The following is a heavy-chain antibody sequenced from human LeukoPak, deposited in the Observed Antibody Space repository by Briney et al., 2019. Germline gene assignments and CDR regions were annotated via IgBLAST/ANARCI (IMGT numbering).Heavy chain of an antibody. CDR3: ASSGSHHY. V-gene: IGHV4-34*01. CDR2: INHSGST. D-gene: IGHD1-26*01. CDR1: GGSFSGYY. Sequence: SETLSLTCAVYGGSFSGYYWSWNRQPPGKGLEWIGEINHSGSTNYNPSLKSRVTISVDTSKNQSSLKLSSVTAADTAVYYCASSGSHHYWGQGTLVTVSS. J-gene: IGHJ4*02.